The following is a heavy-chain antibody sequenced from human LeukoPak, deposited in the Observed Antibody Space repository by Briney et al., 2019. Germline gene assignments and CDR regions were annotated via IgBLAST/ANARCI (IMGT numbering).Heavy chain of an antibody. J-gene: IGHJ4*02. CDR2: MNPNSGNT. V-gene: IGHV1-8*01. CDR3: ARRDSSGWYGTVDY. CDR1: GYTFTSYD. Sequence: GASVKVSCKASGYTFTSYDINWVRQATGQGLEWMGWMNPNSGNTGYAQKFQGRVTMTRNTSISTAYMELSSLRSEDTAVYYCARRDSSGWYGTVDYWGQGTLVTVSS. D-gene: IGHD6-19*01.